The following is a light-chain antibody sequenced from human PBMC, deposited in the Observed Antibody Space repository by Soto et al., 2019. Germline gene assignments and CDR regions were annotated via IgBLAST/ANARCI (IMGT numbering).Light chain of an antibody. Sequence: QSVLTQPASVSGSPGQSITISCTGTSSDVGSYNYVSWYQQHPGKAPKLMIYEVSNRPSGVSNRFSGSKSGNTASLTISGLQAEDEADYYCQSYDSSLNGYVFGTGTKVTVL. CDR2: EVS. CDR3: QSYDSSLNGYV. J-gene: IGLJ1*01. CDR1: SSDVGSYNY. V-gene: IGLV2-14*01.